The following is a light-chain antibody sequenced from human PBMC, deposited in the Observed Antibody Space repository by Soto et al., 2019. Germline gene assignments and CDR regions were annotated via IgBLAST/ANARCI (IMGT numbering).Light chain of an antibody. CDR1: QGINNW. V-gene: IGKV1-12*01. Sequence: DIQMTQSPSSVSASVGDRVTITCRASQGINNWLVWYQQKPGKAPKLLIHAASSLQSGVPSRFSGGGSGTDFTLTISSLQPEDFATYYCQQTSTFPITFGQGTRLEIK. CDR2: AAS. J-gene: IGKJ5*01. CDR3: QQTSTFPIT.